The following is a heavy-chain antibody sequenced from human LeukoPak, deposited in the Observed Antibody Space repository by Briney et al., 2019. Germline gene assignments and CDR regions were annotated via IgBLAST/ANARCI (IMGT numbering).Heavy chain of an antibody. J-gene: IGHJ4*02. D-gene: IGHD6-13*01. CDR1: GGSISSNSRY. CDR3: AREEASAGDY. Sequence: SETLSLTCTVSGGSISSNSRYWAWIRQPPGKGLEWIGSIYYTGVTFYSPSLKSRVTISVDTSKNQFSLKVISVTAADTAVYYCAREEASAGDYWGQGTLVTVSS. CDR2: IYYTGVT. V-gene: IGHV4-39*01.